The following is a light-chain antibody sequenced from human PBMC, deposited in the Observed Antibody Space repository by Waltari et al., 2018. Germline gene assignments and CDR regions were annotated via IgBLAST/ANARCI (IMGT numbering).Light chain of an antibody. J-gene: IGLJ3*02. CDR2: RNN. CDR1: RPHSGSHH. CDR3: AAWDDSLSGWV. V-gene: IGLV1-47*01. Sequence: QSVLTQPPSASGTPWQKVTIAFSGSRPHSGSHHVYWYQQLPGTAPKPLIYRNNQRPSGVPDRFSGSKSGTSASLAISGLRSEDEADYYCAAWDDSLSGWVFGGGTKLTVL.